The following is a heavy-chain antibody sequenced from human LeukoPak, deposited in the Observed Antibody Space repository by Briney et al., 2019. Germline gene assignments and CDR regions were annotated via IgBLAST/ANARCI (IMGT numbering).Heavy chain of an antibody. V-gene: IGHV1-2*02. Sequence: ASLKVSCKASGYTFTGYYMHWVRQASGQGLEWMGWINPNTGGTDYAQKFQGRVTMTRDTSISTAYMELARLTSDDTAVYYCAPGPQAHVASGYLYFDYWGQGTLVTVSS. CDR1: GYTFTGYY. CDR3: APGPQAHVASGYLYFDY. J-gene: IGHJ4*02. D-gene: IGHD3-22*01. CDR2: INPNTGGT.